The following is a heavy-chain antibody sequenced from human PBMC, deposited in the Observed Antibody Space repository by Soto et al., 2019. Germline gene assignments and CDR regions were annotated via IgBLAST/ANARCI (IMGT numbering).Heavy chain of an antibody. CDR1: GFTVSSSA. CDR3: ARDLSMETYYDFWSGLTGFDL. CDR2: ISYDGSNK. D-gene: IGHD3-3*01. V-gene: IGHV3-30-3*01. J-gene: IGHJ5*02. Sequence: WGSLRLSCAASGFTVSSSAMHLVRKAPGKGLEWVAVISYDGSNKYYADSVKGRFTISRDNSKNTLYLQMNSLRAEDTAVYYCARDLSMETYYDFWSGLTGFDLWGQGTLVTVSS.